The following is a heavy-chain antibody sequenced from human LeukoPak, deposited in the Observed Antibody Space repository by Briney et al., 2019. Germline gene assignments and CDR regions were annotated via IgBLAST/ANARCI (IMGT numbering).Heavy chain of an antibody. Sequence: GGSLRLSCAASGFTFSSYAMHWVRQAPGKGLEWVAVISYDGSNKYYADSVKGRFTISRDNSKNTLYLQMNSLRAEDTAAYYCARVFDWNYSGSYQPFDPWGQGTLVTVSS. J-gene: IGHJ5*02. CDR2: ISYDGSNK. CDR3: ARVFDWNYSGSYQPFDP. CDR1: GFTFSSYA. V-gene: IGHV3-30*01. D-gene: IGHD1-26*01.